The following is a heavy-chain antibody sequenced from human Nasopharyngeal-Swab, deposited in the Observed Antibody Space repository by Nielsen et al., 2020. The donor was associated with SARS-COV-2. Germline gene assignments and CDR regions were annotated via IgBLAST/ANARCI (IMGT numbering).Heavy chain of an antibody. D-gene: IGHD3-16*01. CDR2: SRNKANSSTT. CDR3: ARGLNSFDC. Sequence: GESLKISCAASGFTLSDHYMDWVRQAPGKGLEWVGSSRNKANSSTTEYAASVKGRFAISRDESKNSLYLQMNSLKPEDTAVYYCARGLNSFDCGGQGTLVTVSS. CDR1: GFTLSDHY. V-gene: IGHV3-72*01. J-gene: IGHJ4*02.